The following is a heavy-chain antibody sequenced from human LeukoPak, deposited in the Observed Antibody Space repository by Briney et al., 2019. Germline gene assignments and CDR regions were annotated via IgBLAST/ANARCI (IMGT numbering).Heavy chain of an antibody. V-gene: IGHV3-21*01. CDR2: ISSSSSSI. CDR3: AKAPGSSGWYGYYYMDV. Sequence: GGSLRLSCEASGFTFSSYEMNWVRQAPGKGLEWVSSISSSSSSIYYADSVKGRFTISRDNSKNTLYLQMNSLRAEDTAVYYCAKAPGSSGWYGYYYMDVWGKGTTVTISS. D-gene: IGHD6-19*01. J-gene: IGHJ6*03. CDR1: GFTFSSYE.